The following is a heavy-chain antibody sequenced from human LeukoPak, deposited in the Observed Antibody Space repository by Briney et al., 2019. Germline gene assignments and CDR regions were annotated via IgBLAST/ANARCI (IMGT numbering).Heavy chain of an antibody. V-gene: IGHV4-59*01. CDR3: ARALSGTYGLFQH. Sequence: PSETLSLTCTVSGGSISNYYWSWIRQPPGKGLEWIGYIYYSGSTYYNPSLRSQVTISVDTSKSQFSLNLNSVTAADTAVYYCARALSGTYGLFQHWGQGTLVTVSS. CDR1: GGSISNYY. J-gene: IGHJ1*01. CDR2: IYYSGST. D-gene: IGHD1-26*01.